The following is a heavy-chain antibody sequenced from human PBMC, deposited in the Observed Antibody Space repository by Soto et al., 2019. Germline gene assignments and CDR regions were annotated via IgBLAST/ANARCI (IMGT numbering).Heavy chain of an antibody. CDR3: ARHGSS. V-gene: IGHV4-39*01. CDR1: GVSISGSSYY. J-gene: IGHJ5*02. CDR2: IYYSGQT. Sequence: SETLFLTCSVSGVSISGSSYYWGWIRRPPGKGLEWIGSIYYSGQTYYNPSLKSRVTISVDRSKNQFSLNLTSVTATDTAFYYCARHGSSWGQGTLVTVSS.